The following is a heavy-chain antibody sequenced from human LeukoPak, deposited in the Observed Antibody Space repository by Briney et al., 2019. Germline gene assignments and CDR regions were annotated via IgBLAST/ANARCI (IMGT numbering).Heavy chain of an antibody. D-gene: IGHD1-7*01. Sequence: ASVKVSCKASGYTFTGYYMHWVRQAPGQGLEWMGWINPNSGGTNYAQKFQGRVTMTRDTSISTAYMELSRLRSDDTAVYYCARGGELELQIDYYYMDVWGKGTTVTVSS. CDR1: GYTFTGYY. V-gene: IGHV1-2*02. CDR3: ARGGELELQIDYYYMDV. CDR2: INPNSGGT. J-gene: IGHJ6*03.